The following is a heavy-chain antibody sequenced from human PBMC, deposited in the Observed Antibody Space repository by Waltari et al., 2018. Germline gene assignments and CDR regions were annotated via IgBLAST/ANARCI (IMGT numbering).Heavy chain of an antibody. J-gene: IGHJ3*02. V-gene: IGHV4-38-2*01. CDR3: AGPRDIAAGSAFDI. CDR1: GYSISSGYY. Sequence: QVQLQESGPGLVKPSETLSLTCAVSGYSISSGYYWGWIRQPPGKGLEWIGSIYHSGSTYYNPSLKSGVTISVDTSKNQFSLKLSSVTAADTAVYYCAGPRDIAAGSAFDIWGQGTMVTVSS. CDR2: IYHSGST. D-gene: IGHD6-13*01.